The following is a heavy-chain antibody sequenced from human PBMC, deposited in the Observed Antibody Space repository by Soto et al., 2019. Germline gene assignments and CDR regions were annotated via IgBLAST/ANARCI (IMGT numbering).Heavy chain of an antibody. CDR1: GGSINSADYY. CDR2: IYHSGSI. D-gene: IGHD3-16*01. CDR3: AAVAPRKLTFPFYGVDV. Sequence: SETLSLTCPVSGGSINSADYYWSWIRQPPGKGLEWIGYIYHSGSIYYNPSLGSRLTISVDTSKNQFSLKLSSVTAAETAVYYCAAVAPRKLTFPFYGVDVGGKGTTVPFSS. J-gene: IGHJ6*04. V-gene: IGHV4-30-4*01.